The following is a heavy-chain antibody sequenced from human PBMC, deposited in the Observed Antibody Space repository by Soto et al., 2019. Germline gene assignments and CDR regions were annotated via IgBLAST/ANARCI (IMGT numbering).Heavy chain of an antibody. CDR1: GGSISSGGYS. D-gene: IGHD3-10*01. CDR3: ARDYYGSGSRGGPYYYYGMDV. V-gene: IGHV4-30-2*01. J-gene: IGHJ6*02. CDR2: IYHSGST. Sequence: QLQLQESGSGLVKPSQTLSLTCAVSGGSISSGGYSWSWIRQPPGKGLEWIGYIYHSGSTYYNPSLTSRVTISVDRSKNQFSLKRSSVTAADTAVYYWARDYYGSGSRGGPYYYYGMDVWGQGTTVTVSS.